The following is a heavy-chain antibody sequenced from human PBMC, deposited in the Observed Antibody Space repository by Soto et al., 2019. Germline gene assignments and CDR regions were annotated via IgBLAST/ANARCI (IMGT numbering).Heavy chain of an antibody. J-gene: IGHJ4*02. Sequence: GGSLRLSCAASGFTFDDYAMQWVRQAPGKGLEWVSGISWNSGSIGYADSVKGRFTISRDNAKNSLYLQMNSLRAEDTALYYCAKDMGCTSFGSSTVGGSCYSGNFDYWGQGTLVTVSS. CDR1: GFTFDDYA. CDR2: ISWNSGSI. V-gene: IGHV3-9*01. D-gene: IGHD2-15*01. CDR3: AKDMGCTSFGSSTVGGSCYSGNFDY.